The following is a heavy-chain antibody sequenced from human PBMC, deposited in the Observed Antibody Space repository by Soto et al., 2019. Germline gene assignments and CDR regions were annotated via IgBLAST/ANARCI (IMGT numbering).Heavy chain of an antibody. CDR3: ARARRVVAATPPPGAFDI. CDR1: GFTFSSYE. D-gene: IGHD2-15*01. V-gene: IGHV3-48*03. Sequence: GSLRLSCAASGFTFSSYEMNWVRQAPGKGLEWVSYISSSGSTIYYADSVKGRFTISRDNAKNSLYLQMNSLRAEDTAVYYCARARRVVAATPPPGAFDIWGQGTMVTVSS. J-gene: IGHJ3*02. CDR2: ISSSGSTI.